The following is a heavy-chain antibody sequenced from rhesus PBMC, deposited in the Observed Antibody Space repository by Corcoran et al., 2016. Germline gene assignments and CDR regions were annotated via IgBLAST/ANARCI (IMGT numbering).Heavy chain of an antibody. CDR3: ARSGYYQNRFDV. J-gene: IGHJ5-1*01. V-gene: IGHV3-59*01. D-gene: IGHD3-28*01. CDR2: ISKGGGST. CDR1: GFTFSDSY. Sequence: EVQLVESGGGLAKPGGSLRLSCAASGFTFSDSYMHCVRRASGKGLGGGARISKGGGSTWYADSVKGRFTISRENAKNTLYLQMDSLRAEDTAVYYCARSGYYQNRFDVWGPGVLVTVSS.